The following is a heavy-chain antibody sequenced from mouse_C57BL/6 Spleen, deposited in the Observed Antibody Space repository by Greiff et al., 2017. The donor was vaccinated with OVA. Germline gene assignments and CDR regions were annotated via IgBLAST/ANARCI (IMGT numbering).Heavy chain of an antibody. CDR2: INPSNGGT. CDR1: GYTFTSYW. J-gene: IGHJ4*01. Sequence: QVHVKQPGTELVKPGASVKLSCKASGYTFTSYWMHWVKQRPGQGLEWIGNINPSNGGTNYNEKFKSKATLTVDKSSSTAYMQLSSLTSEDSAVYYCAREGSDYAMDYWGQGTSVTVSS. D-gene: IGHD1-1*01. CDR3: AREGSDYAMDY. V-gene: IGHV1-53*01.